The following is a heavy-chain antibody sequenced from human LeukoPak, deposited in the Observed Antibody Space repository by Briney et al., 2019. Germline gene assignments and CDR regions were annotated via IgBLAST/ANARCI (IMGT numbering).Heavy chain of an antibody. J-gene: IGHJ2*01. V-gene: IGHV1-69*04. Sequence: SVKVSCKASGGTFSSYAISWVRQAPGQGHEWMGRIIPILGIANYAQKFQGRVTITADKSTSTAYMELSSLRSEDTAVYYCARDHPLGTTVTNRYWYFDLWGRGTLVTVSS. CDR1: GGTFSSYA. CDR3: ARDHPLGTTVTNRYWYFDL. CDR2: IIPILGIA. D-gene: IGHD4-17*01.